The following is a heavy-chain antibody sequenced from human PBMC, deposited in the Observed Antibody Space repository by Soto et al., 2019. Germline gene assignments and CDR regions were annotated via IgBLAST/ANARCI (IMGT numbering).Heavy chain of an antibody. J-gene: IGHJ6*02. D-gene: IGHD3-3*01. Sequence: ASVKVSCKASGYTFTSYYMHWVRQAPGQGLEWMGVINPSGGSTSCAQKFQGRVTMTRDTSTSTVYMELSSLRSEDTAVYYCARASDPIFGPTQKTNYGMDLWGQGTTVTVSS. CDR1: GYTFTSYY. CDR3: ARASDPIFGPTQKTNYGMDL. CDR2: INPSGGST. V-gene: IGHV1-46*01.